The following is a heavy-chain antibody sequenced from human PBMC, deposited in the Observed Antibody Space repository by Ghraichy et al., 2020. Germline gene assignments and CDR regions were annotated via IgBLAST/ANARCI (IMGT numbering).Heavy chain of an antibody. Sequence: ASVKVSCKVSGYTLTELSMHWVRQAPGKGLEWMGGFDPEDGETIYAQKFQGRVTMTEDTSTDTAYMELSSLRSEDTAMYYCATVSQWLVLYYYFDYWGQGTLVTVSS. CDR2: FDPEDGET. CDR1: GYTLTELS. J-gene: IGHJ4*02. V-gene: IGHV1-24*01. D-gene: IGHD6-19*01. CDR3: ATVSQWLVLYYYFDY.